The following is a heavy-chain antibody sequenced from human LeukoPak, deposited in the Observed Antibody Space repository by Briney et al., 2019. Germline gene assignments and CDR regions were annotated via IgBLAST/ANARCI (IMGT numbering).Heavy chain of an antibody. CDR2: ITWDSETT. Sequence: GGSLRLSCAASGFTFDDYGMSWVRQAPGKGLEWVSGITWDSETTGYADSVKGRSTISRDNAKNSLYLQMNSLRAEDTALYYCARAYTSSRHYYYYYMDVWGKGTTVTVSS. D-gene: IGHD6-13*01. CDR1: GFTFDDYG. V-gene: IGHV3-20*04. CDR3: ARAYTSSRHYYYYYMDV. J-gene: IGHJ6*03.